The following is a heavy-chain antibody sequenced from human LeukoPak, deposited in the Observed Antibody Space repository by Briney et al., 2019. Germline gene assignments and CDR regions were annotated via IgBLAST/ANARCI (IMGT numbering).Heavy chain of an antibody. Sequence: SETLSLTCTVSGDSIRSYYWNWIRRPPGKGLEWIGYIYYTGSTSYNPSLKSRVTVSLDTSKSQFSLRLTSVTAADTAVYYCASHGSSGHDPLTWGQGTLVTVSS. J-gene: IGHJ4*01. V-gene: IGHV4-59*08. CDR2: IYYTGST. D-gene: IGHD5-12*01. CDR3: ASHGSSGHDPLT. CDR1: GDSIRSYY.